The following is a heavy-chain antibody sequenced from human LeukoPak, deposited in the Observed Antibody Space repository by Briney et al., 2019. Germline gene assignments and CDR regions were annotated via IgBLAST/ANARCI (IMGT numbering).Heavy chain of an antibody. V-gene: IGHV2-5*02. J-gene: IGHJ4*02. CDR2: IYWDDDK. Sequence: GSGPTLVNPTQTLALTCTFSGFSLTTNGVGVGWIRQPPGKAPECLALIYWDDDKRYSPSLKSRLTITKDTSKNQVVLTMTNMDPVDTATYFCAHRFGAPYSSWDVGIFDYWGQGTLVTVSS. CDR1: GFSLTTNGVG. D-gene: IGHD6-13*01. CDR3: AHRFGAPYSSWDVGIFDY.